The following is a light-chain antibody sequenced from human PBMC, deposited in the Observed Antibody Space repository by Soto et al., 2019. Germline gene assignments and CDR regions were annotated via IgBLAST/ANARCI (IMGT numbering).Light chain of an antibody. J-gene: IGKJ2*01. CDR2: GAS. CDR3: QQYGSSPPYT. Sequence: EIVLTQSPGTLSLSPGEGATLSCRASQSVSSNYLAWYQQKPGQAPRLLIFGASNRASDIPDRFSGSGSGTDFTLTISRLEPEDFAVYYCQQYGSSPPYTFGQGTKVDNK. CDR1: QSVSSNY. V-gene: IGKV3-20*01.